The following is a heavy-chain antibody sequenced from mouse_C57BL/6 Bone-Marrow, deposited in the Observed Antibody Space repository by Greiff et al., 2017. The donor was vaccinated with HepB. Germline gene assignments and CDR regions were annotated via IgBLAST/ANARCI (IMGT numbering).Heavy chain of an antibody. CDR2: INPSSGYT. J-gene: IGHJ3*01. Sequence: VQLQQSGAELAKPGASVKLFCKASGYTFTSYWMHWVKQRPGQGLEWSGYINPSSGYTKYNQKFKDKATLTADKSSSTAYMQLSSLTYEDSAVYYCARREDSSGWAYWGQGTLVTVSA. V-gene: IGHV1-7*01. CDR1: GYTFTSYW. D-gene: IGHD3-2*02. CDR3: ARREDSSGWAY.